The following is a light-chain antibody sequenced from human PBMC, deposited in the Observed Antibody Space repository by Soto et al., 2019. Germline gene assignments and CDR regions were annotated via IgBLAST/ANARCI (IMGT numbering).Light chain of an antibody. V-gene: IGKV3-20*01. Sequence: EIVLTQSPGTLSLSPGERATLSCRASQSVSSSYLAWYQQKPGQAPRLLIYGASSRATGIPDRFSGSGSGTDFTLTISRLEPDDFATYYCQQYNSYSTWTFGQGTKVEIK. CDR2: GAS. J-gene: IGKJ1*01. CDR1: QSVSSSY. CDR3: QQYNSYSTWT.